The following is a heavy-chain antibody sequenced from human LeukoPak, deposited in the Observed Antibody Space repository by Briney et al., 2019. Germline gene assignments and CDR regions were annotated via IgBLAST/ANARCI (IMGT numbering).Heavy chain of an antibody. D-gene: IGHD1-26*01. CDR2: ISTSSSYI. CDR1: GFTFSSYS. J-gene: IGHJ4*02. Sequence: PGGSLRLSCAASGFTFSSYSMNWVRQAPGKGLEWVSSISTSSSYIYYADSVKGRFTISRDNAKKSVNLQMNSLRAEDTAVYYCARGAGGWSGFDYWGQGTLVTVSS. V-gene: IGHV3-21*01. CDR3: ARGAGGWSGFDY.